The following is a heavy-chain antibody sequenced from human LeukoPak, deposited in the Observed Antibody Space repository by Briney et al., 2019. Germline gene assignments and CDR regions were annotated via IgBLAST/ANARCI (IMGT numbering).Heavy chain of an antibody. CDR3: ARDGPPVGAGDFDY. CDR2: IKQDGSEK. V-gene: IGHV3-7*01. D-gene: IGHD3-10*01. CDR1: GFTFSSYW. J-gene: IGHJ4*02. Sequence: GGSLRLSCAASGFTFSSYWMSWVRQAPGKGLEWVANIKQDGSEKYYVDSVKGRFTISRDNAKNSLYLQMNSLRAEDTAVYYCARDGPPVGAGDFDYWGQGTPVTVSP.